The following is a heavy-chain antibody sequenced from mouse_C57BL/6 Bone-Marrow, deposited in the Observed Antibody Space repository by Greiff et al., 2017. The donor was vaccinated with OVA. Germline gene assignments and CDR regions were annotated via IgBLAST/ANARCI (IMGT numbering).Heavy chain of an antibody. CDR3: AREIYYYGSSSWFAY. V-gene: IGHV1-52*01. CDR2: IDPSDSET. D-gene: IGHD1-1*01. J-gene: IGHJ3*01. CDR1: GYTFTSYW. Sequence: VQLQQSGAELVRPGSSVKLSCKASGYTFTSYWMHWVKQRPIQGLEWIGNIDPSDSETHYNQKFKDKATLTVDKSSSTAYMQLSSLTSEDSAVYYCAREIYYYGSSSWFAYWGQGTLVTVSA.